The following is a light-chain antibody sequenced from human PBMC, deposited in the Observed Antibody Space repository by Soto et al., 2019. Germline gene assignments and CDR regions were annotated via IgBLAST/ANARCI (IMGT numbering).Light chain of an antibody. CDR2: DVS. CDR1: SSDVGGYNY. J-gene: IGLJ2*01. CDR3: SSYTTSTTVV. Sequence: QSVLTQPASVSGSPGQSITISCTGSSSDVGGYNYVSWYRQHPGKAPKVMIYDVSNRPSGVSNRFSGSKSGNTASLTISGLQAEDEADYYCSSYTTSTTVVFGGGTQLTVL. V-gene: IGLV2-14*01.